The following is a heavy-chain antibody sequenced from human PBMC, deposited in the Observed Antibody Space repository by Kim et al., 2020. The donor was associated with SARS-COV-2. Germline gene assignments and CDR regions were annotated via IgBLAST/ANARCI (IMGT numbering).Heavy chain of an antibody. CDR3: ARHERYCSGGSCDLKDFDY. CDR1: GYSFTSYW. D-gene: IGHD2-15*01. V-gene: IGHV5-10-1*01. CDR2: IDPSDSYT. J-gene: IGHJ4*02. Sequence: GESLKISCKGSGYSFTSYWISWVRQMPGKGLEWMGRIDPSDSYTNYSPSFQGHVTISADKSISTAYLQWSSLKASDTAMYYCARHERYCSGGSCDLKDFDYWGQGTLVTVSS.